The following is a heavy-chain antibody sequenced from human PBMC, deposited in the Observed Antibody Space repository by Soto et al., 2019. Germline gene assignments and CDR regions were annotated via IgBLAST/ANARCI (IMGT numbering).Heavy chain of an antibody. CDR2: INGDGTTT. D-gene: IGHD2-2*01. V-gene: IGHV3-74*01. CDR1: GFTFSGYW. CDR3: VRSREGYHLVAAY. Sequence: GGSLRLSCAASGFTFSGYWMHWVRQAPERGLVWVSRINGDGTTTHYADSVKGRFTISRDNAKNTLYLQMNSLRAEDTAVYSCVRSREGYHLVAAYWGQGTLVTVSS. J-gene: IGHJ4*02.